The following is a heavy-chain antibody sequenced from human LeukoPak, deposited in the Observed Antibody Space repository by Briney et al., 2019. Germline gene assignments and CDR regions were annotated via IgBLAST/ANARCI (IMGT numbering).Heavy chain of an antibody. CDR3: ASDRFCVSTNCPYDC. V-gene: IGHV3-23*01. CDR2: ISVSDDST. Sequence: SGGSLRLSCAASGFTSSDYTMNWVRQSPGKGLEWVSGISVSDDSTYYADSVKGRFTISRDKSNNMLHLQMNSLRAEDTAVYYCASDRFCVSTNCPYDCWGQGTPVTDSS. D-gene: IGHD2-2*01. J-gene: IGHJ4*02. CDR1: GFTSSDYT.